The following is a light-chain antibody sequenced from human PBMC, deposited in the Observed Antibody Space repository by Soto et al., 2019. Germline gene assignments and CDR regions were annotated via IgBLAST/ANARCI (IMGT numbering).Light chain of an antibody. Sequence: QSALTQPASVSGSPGQSITISCTGTSSDVGVSNFVSWYQQYPGKAPKLIIYEVSNRPSGVSNRFSGSKSGNTASLTISGLQAEDEADYYCHSYTNSTTWVWVFGGGTKVTVL. CDR1: SSDVGVSNF. V-gene: IGLV2-14*01. J-gene: IGLJ3*02. CDR2: EVS. CDR3: HSYTNSTTWVWV.